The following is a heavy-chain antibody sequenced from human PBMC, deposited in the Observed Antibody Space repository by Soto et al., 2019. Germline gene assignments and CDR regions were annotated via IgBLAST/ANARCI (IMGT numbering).Heavy chain of an antibody. CDR3: ASATPYYGISGYVEL. CDR2: INLNSRGT. V-gene: IGHV1-2*02. CDR1: GHYFSGYY. Sequence: QVQVVQSGAEVKKTGSSVKVSCEAPGHYFSGYYMYWVRQATGHGLEWMGWINLNSRGTNYSQKVQGRGTMTRDRSITTGMMDLRGMTSDATAVYYCASATPYYGISGYVELWGLGTLVTVSS. J-gene: IGHJ4*02. D-gene: IGHD3-22*01.